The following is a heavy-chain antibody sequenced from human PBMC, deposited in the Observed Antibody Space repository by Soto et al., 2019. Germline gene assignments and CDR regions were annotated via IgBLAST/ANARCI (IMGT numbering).Heavy chain of an antibody. V-gene: IGHV5-51*01. J-gene: IGHJ6*02. Sequence: GESLQISCKGSGYSFTDYCMGWVRQMPGKGLEWMGIIYPGASDTRYSPSFQGQVTISADKSISTAYLQWSSLKASDTAMYYCAKTAAGGKNYYGMDVWGQGTTVTVSS. CDR3: AKTAAGGKNYYGMDV. CDR2: IYPGASDT. CDR1: GYSFTDYC. D-gene: IGHD6-13*01.